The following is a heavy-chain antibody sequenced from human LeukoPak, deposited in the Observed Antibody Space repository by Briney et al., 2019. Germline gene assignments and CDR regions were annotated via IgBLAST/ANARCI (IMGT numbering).Heavy chain of an antibody. Sequence: GGSLRLSCAASGFTFSSYSMNWVRQAPGKGLEWVSSISSSSSYIYYADSVKGRFTISRDNAKNSLYLQMNSLRAEDTAVYYCASHGGIVVVPAAIGWFDPWGQGTLVTASS. D-gene: IGHD2-2*01. CDR2: ISSSSSYI. CDR3: ASHGGIVVVPAAIGWFDP. V-gene: IGHV3-21*01. J-gene: IGHJ5*02. CDR1: GFTFSSYS.